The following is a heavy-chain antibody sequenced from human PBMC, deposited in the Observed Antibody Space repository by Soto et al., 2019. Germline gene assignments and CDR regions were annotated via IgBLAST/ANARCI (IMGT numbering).Heavy chain of an antibody. J-gene: IGHJ6*02. Sequence: QVQLVQSGAEVKKPGASVKVSCKASGYTFTSYDINWVRQATGQGLEWMGWMNPNSGNTGYAQKFRGSVTMTRNTSISTAYMERSSLRSEDTAVYYCARWPDGYYYYGMDVWGQGTTVTVSS. CDR1: GYTFTSYD. CDR3: ARWPDGYYYYGMDV. V-gene: IGHV1-8*01. CDR2: MNPNSGNT.